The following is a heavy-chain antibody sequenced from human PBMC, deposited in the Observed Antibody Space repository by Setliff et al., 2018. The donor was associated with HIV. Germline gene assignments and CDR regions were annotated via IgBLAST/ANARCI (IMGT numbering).Heavy chain of an antibody. D-gene: IGHD2-15*01. CDR2: IRYDGSDK. J-gene: IGHJ4*02. V-gene: IGHV3-30*02. CDR1: GFTFSNYG. CDR3: AALAAVFDY. Sequence: GGSLRLSCAPSGFTFSNYGMHWVRQAPGKGLEWEAFIRYDGSDKYYADSVKGRFTISRDNSKNTLYLQMNTLRPGDTAVYYCAALAAVFDYWGQGTVVTVSS.